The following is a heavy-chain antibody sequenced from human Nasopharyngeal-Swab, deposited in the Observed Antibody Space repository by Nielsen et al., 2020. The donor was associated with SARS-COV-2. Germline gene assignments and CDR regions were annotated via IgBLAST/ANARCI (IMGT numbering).Heavy chain of an antibody. J-gene: IGHJ3*02. D-gene: IGHD6-13*01. Sequence: VRQMPGKGLEWMGRIDPSDSYTNYSPSFQGHVTISADKSISTAYLQWSSLKASDTAMYYCARRGGTAGSDVFDIWGQGTMVTVS. CDR2: IDPSDSYT. CDR3: ARRGGTAGSDVFDI. V-gene: IGHV5-10-1*01.